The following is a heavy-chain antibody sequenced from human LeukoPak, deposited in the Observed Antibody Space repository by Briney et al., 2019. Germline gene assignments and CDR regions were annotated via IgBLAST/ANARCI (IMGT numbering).Heavy chain of an antibody. CDR2: LSCSGSAT. CDR3: AKHLGSHSFLFYYMDV. J-gene: IGHJ6*03. Sequence: GGSLRLSCEASEFTFSRLAMSWIRQPAGPGLEWVSTLSCSGSATYYADSVKGRFTTSRDKSKDTLYLQMDNVRADDTAVYYCAKHLGSHSFLFYYMDVWGKGTSVIVSS. CDR1: EFTFSRLA. V-gene: IGHV3-23*01. D-gene: IGHD2-21*01.